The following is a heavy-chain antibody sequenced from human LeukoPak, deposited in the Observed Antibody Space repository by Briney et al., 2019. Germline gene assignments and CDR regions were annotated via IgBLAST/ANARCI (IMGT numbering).Heavy chain of an antibody. V-gene: IGHV1-2*02. CDR3: ARGGDYYDSSGYYDDAFDI. CDR2: INPDSGGT. D-gene: IGHD3-22*01. J-gene: IGHJ3*02. CDR1: GYTFTGYY. Sequence: ASVKVSCKASGYTFTGYYVHWVRQAPGQGLEWMGWINPDSGGTNYAQKFQGRVTMTRDTSIRTAYMELSRLRSDDTAVYYCARGGDYYDSSGYYDDAFDIWGQGTMVTVSS.